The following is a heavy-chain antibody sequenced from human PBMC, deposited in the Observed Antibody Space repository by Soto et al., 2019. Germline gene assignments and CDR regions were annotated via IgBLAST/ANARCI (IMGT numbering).Heavy chain of an antibody. D-gene: IGHD2-8*01. CDR3: AASGKDVLVYAYNHTEGLDI. V-gene: IGHV1-69*01. CDR1: GGTFSNFA. CDR2: IIPLFNVA. Sequence: QVQLVQSGPEVKKPGSSVKVSCEASGGTFSNFAVNWVRQAPGQGLEWVGGIIPLFNVAKYAQKFEGRVTMSADVSTSTAYMDLSRRRSTDTAVYSRAASGKDVLVYAYNHTEGLDIRGQGTRVTVSS. J-gene: IGHJ3*02.